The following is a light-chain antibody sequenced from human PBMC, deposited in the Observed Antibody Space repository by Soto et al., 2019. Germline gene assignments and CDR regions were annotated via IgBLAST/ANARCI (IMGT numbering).Light chain of an antibody. J-gene: IGKJ1*01. CDR3: QQYNNWLT. Sequence: EIVLTQSPGTLSLSPGERATLSCRASQSVSSSYLAWYQQKPGQAPRLLIYGASSRATGIPARFSGSGSGTEFTLTISSLQSEGFAVYYCQQYNNWLTFGQGTKVDIK. CDR2: GAS. CDR1: QSVSSSY. V-gene: IGKV3-15*01.